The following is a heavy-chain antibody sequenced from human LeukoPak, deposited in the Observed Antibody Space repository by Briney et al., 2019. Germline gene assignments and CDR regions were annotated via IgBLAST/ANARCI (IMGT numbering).Heavy chain of an antibody. J-gene: IGHJ4*02. CDR1: GGSISSGDYY. Sequence: SETLSLTCTDSGGSISSGDYYWSWIRQPPGKGLEWIGYIYYSGSTYYNPSPKSRVTISVDTSKNQFSLKLSSVTAADTAVYYCARTPGYSYGFDYWGQGTLVTVSS. CDR3: ARTPGYSYGFDY. CDR2: IYYSGST. V-gene: IGHV4-30-4*08. D-gene: IGHD5-18*01.